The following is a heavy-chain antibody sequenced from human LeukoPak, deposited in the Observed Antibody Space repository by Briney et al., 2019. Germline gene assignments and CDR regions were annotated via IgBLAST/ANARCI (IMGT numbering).Heavy chain of an antibody. D-gene: IGHD1-26*01. V-gene: IGHV1-8*01. J-gene: IGHJ4*02. Sequence: GASVKVSCKASGYNFPSYEIHWVRQATGQGLEWMGWMKPYSGNTGYAEKLQGRVTMTRDTSISTAYMELSSLRSDDTAVYYCMRGSWASQWGQGTLVTVSS. CDR3: MRGSWASQ. CDR2: MKPYSGNT. CDR1: GYNFPSYE.